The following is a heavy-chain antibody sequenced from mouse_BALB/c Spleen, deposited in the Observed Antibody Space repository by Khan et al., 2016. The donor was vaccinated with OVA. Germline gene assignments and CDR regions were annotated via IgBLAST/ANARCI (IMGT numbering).Heavy chain of an antibody. CDR1: GFTFSTYG. D-gene: IGHD1-1*01. CDR2: VSTGGHYN. V-gene: IGHV5-6*01. CDR3: ARLAYYYDSEGFDY. J-gene: IGHJ3*01. Sequence: EVELVESGGDVVKPGGSLKLSCAACGFTFSTYGMSWVRQTPDKRLEWVATVSTGGHYNYYSDTVKGRFTISRDNAKNTLYLQMSSLKSEDTAMFYCARLAYYYDSEGFDYWGQGTLVTVSA.